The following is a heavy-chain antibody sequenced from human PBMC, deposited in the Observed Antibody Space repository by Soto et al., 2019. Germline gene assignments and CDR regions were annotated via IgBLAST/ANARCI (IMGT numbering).Heavy chain of an antibody. CDR2: INHSGGT. CDR1: GVSFSGYD. CDR3: ARFVGATTLVRGGPRDY. V-gene: IGHV4-34*01. D-gene: IGHD3-10*01. J-gene: IGHJ4*02. Sequence: SVTLSLTCAVDGVSFSGYDLSWISHHPGKGLEWIGEINHSGGTNYNPSLKSRVTISVDTSKNQFSLKLSSVTAADTAVYYCARFVGATTLVRGGPRDYWGQGTLVTVSS.